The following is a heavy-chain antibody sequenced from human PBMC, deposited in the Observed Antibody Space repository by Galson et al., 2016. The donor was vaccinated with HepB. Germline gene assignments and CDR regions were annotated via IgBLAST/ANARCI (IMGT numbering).Heavy chain of an antibody. J-gene: IGHJ6*02. CDR1: GFTFSSYG. CDR2: VSFDGSQK. CDR3: AKGIYNDFWSGFPPYYDYVMDV. D-gene: IGHD3-3*01. V-gene: IGHV3-30*18. Sequence: SLRLSCAASGFTFSSYGMHWVRQAPGQGLEWVAVVSFDGSQKYYPDSVKGRFAISRDNSKHTLFLHVSSLGSEDTAVYYCAKGIYNDFWSGFPPYYDYVMDVWRQGTTVTVSS.